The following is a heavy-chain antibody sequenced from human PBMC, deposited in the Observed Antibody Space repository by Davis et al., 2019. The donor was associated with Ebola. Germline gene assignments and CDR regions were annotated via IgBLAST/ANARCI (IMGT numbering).Heavy chain of an antibody. Sequence: SEPLSLTFAVYVGSFSGYYWSWIRQPPGKGLEWIGELNHSGGTIYNPSLKSRVTISVDTSKNQFSLKLSSVTAADTAVYYCARVDFWSGYPTDYYGMDVWGQGTTVTVSS. D-gene: IGHD3-3*01. CDR1: VGSFSGYY. J-gene: IGHJ6*02. CDR2: LNHSGGT. V-gene: IGHV4-34*01. CDR3: ARVDFWSGYPTDYYGMDV.